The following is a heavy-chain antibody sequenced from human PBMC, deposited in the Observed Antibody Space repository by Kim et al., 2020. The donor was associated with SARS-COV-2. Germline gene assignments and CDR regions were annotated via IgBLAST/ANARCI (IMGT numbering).Heavy chain of an antibody. Sequence: TNYAQKLQGRVTMTTDTSTSTAYMELRSLRSDDTAVYYCARVGPRKAFDIWGQGTMVTVSS. CDR2: T. V-gene: IGHV1-18*01. CDR3: ARVGPRKAFDI. J-gene: IGHJ3*02.